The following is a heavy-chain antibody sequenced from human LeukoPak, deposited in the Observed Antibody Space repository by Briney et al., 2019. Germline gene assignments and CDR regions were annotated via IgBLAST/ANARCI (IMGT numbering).Heavy chain of an antibody. CDR2: IYYSGST. CDR3: ARMVGHHYYYMDV. J-gene: IGHJ6*03. Sequence: SETLSLTCTVSGGSISSHYWSWIRQPPGKGLEWIGYIYYSGSTNYNPSLKSRVTISGDTSKNQFSLKLSSVTAADTAVYYCARMVGHHYYYMDVWGKGTTVTVSS. V-gene: IGHV4-59*11. CDR1: GGSISSHY. D-gene: IGHD2-15*01.